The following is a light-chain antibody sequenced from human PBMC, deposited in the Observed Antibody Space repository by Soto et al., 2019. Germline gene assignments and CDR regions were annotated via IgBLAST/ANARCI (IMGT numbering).Light chain of an antibody. J-gene: IGKJ2*02. CDR1: QSVSSN. Sequence: EIVMTQSPAPLSVSPGERATLSCRASQSVSSNLAWYQQRPGQAPRLLIYGASTRATGIPARFSGSGSGTEFRLTISSLQSEDRAVYYCQQYSNWPRTFGQGTKVDIK. CDR2: GAS. V-gene: IGKV3-15*01. CDR3: QQYSNWPRT.